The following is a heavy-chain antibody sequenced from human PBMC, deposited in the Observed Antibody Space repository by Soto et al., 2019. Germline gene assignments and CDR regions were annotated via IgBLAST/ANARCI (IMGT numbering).Heavy chain of an antibody. CDR2: VSSTGST. V-gene: IGHV4-61*08. J-gene: IGHJ4*02. Sequence: QLQESGPGLVRPSETLSLICTVSGASVTSAGYYWSWIRQPSGKGLEWIGYVSSTGSTIYNSALKSRVTMSLDMPKNQFSLRLDSVTAADTAVYYCARYCSNTNCYMLDYWGQGTLVTASS. CDR1: GASVTSAGYY. CDR3: ARYCSNTNCYMLDY. D-gene: IGHD2-2*02.